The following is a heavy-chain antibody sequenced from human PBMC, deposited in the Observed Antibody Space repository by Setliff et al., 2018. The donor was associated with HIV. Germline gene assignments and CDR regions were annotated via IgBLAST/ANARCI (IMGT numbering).Heavy chain of an antibody. CDR3: ARDYLYYNLYNGSPVYGMDV. D-gene: IGHD3-3*01. CDR2: ISIGSGGAI. V-gene: IGHV3-21*01. J-gene: IGHJ6*02. CDR1: GFPFSDDA. Sequence: KPGGSLRLSCAASGFPFSDDAMHWVRQAPGRGLEWVSSISIGSGGAIDYADSVQGRFTISRDNSKNSLYLQMNSLRVEDTAVYYCARDYLYYNLYNGSPVYGMDVWGQGTTVTVSS.